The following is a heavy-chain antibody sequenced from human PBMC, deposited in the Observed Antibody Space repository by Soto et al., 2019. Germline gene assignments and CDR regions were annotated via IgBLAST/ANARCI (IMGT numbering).Heavy chain of an antibody. CDR3: ARESTVTGVGYGMDV. J-gene: IGHJ6*02. D-gene: IGHD4-4*01. CDR2: IYSGGST. Sequence: GGSLRLSCAASGFTVSSNYMSWVRQAPGKGLEWVSVIYSGGSTYYADSVKGRFTISRDNSKNTLYLQMNSLRAEDTAVYYCARESTVTGVGYGMDVWGQGTTVTVSS. CDR1: GFTVSSNY. V-gene: IGHV3-53*01.